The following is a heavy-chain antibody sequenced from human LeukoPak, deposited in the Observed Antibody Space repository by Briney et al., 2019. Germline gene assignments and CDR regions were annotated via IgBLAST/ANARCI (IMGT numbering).Heavy chain of an antibody. CDR3: ARDSIAVAGNDY. CDR1: GFTFDDYG. V-gene: IGHV3-20*04. Sequence: GGSLRLSCAASGFTFDDYGMSWIRQAPGKGLEWVSGINWNGGSTGYADSVKGRFTISRDNAKNSLYLQMNSLRAEDTALDYCARDSIAVAGNDYWGQGTLVTVSS. D-gene: IGHD6-19*01. CDR2: INWNGGST. J-gene: IGHJ4*02.